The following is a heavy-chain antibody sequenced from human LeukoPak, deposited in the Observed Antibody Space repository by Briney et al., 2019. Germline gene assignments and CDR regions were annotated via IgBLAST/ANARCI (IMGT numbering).Heavy chain of an antibody. D-gene: IGHD6-13*01. CDR1: GGSISSYY. CDR3: ARRIASAGTAGFDF. CDR2: IYSTGST. J-gene: IGHJ4*02. Sequence: ETLSLTCTVSGGSISSYYWSWIRQPAGKGLEWIGRIYSTGSTNYNPSLKSRVTMSVDTSKNQFSLRLGSVTAADTAVYYCARRIASAGTAGFDFWGQGALVTVSS. V-gene: IGHV4-4*07.